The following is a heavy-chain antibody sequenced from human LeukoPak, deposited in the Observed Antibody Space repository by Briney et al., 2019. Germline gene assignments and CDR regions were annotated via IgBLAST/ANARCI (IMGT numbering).Heavy chain of an antibody. CDR2: ISGSGGST. CDR3: AKVQFLTGYYSPFDY. Sequence: PGGSLRLSCAASGFTFSSYAMSWVRQAPGKGLEWVSAISGSGGSTYYADSVKGRFTISRDNSKNTLYLQMNSLRAEDTAVYYCAKVQFLTGYYSPFDYWGQGALVSVSA. CDR1: GFTFSSYA. D-gene: IGHD3-9*01. V-gene: IGHV3-23*01. J-gene: IGHJ4*02.